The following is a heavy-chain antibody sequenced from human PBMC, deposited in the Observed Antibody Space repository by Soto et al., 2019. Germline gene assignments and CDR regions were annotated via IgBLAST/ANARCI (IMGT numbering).Heavy chain of an antibody. CDR2: MNPNSGNI. CDR3: AGAWNKQ. D-gene: IGHD1-1*01. J-gene: IGHJ4*02. V-gene: IGHV1-8*01. Sequence: QVQLVQSGAEVKKPGASVKVSCKASGYTFTSYDINWVRQATGQGLEWMGWMNPNSGNIGYVQKFQGRVTMTRDTSISAAYMELGSLRDEDMAVYYCAGAWNKQWGQGTPVTVSS. CDR1: GYTFTSYD.